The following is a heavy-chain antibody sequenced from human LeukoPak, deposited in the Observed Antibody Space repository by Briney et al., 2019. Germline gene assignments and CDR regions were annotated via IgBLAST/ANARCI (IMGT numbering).Heavy chain of an antibody. CDR3: ARESGGIVVVPATKYYYYYYMDV. J-gene: IGHJ6*03. Sequence: GGSLRLSCAASGFTFSSYSMNWVRQAPGKGLEWVSSISSSSSYIKYADSVKGRFTISRDNAKNSLYLQMNSLRAEDTAVYYCARESGGIVVVPATKYYYYYYMDVWGKGTTVTVSS. CDR2: ISSSSSYI. CDR1: GFTFSSYS. D-gene: IGHD2-2*01. V-gene: IGHV3-21*01.